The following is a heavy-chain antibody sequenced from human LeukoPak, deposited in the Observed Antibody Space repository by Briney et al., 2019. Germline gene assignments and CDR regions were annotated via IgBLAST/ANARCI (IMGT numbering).Heavy chain of an antibody. CDR2: IYYSGST. V-gene: IGHV4-59*01. D-gene: IGHD3-10*01. J-gene: IGHJ5*02. Sequence: SETLSLTCTVPGDSISTYYWTWIRQPPGKGLEWIGYIYYSGSTSYNASLKSRVTVSVDMSKNQFSLKLTSVTAGDTAVYYCARGALWFTGGLDPWGQGTLVTVSS. CDR1: GDSISTYY. CDR3: ARGALWFTGGLDP.